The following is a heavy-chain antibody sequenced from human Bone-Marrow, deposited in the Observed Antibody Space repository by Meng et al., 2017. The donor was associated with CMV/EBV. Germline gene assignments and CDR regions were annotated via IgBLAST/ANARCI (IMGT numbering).Heavy chain of an antibody. V-gene: IGHV1-8*01. D-gene: IGHD2-2*01. CDR1: GYTFTSYD. CDR2: MNPNSGNT. Sequence: ASVKVSCKASGYTFTSYDINWVRQATGQGLEWMGWMNPNSGNTGYAQKFQGRVTMTRNTSISTDYMELSSLRYEDTAVYYCARGGSYQLLSYYYYGMDVWGQGTTVTVPS. J-gene: IGHJ6*02. CDR3: ARGGSYQLLSYYYYGMDV.